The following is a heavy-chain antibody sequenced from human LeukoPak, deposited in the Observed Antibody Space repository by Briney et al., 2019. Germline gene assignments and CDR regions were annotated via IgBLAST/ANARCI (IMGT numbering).Heavy chain of an antibody. CDR2: IYYSGST. J-gene: IGHJ2*01. V-gene: IGHV4-59*01. D-gene: IGHD1-1*01. CDR3: ARDLTQLTYWYFDL. CDR1: GGSISSYY. Sequence: PSETLSLTCTVSGGSISSYYWSWIRQPPGKGLEWIGYIYYSGSTNYNPSLKSRVTISVDTSKNQFSLKLSSVTAADTAVCYCARDLTQLTYWYFDLWGRGTLVTVSS.